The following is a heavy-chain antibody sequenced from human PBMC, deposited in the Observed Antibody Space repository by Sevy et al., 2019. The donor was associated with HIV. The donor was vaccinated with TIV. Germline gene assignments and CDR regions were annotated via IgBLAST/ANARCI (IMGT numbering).Heavy chain of an antibody. CDR2: IKSKIDGETK. V-gene: IGHV3-15*01. D-gene: IGHD3-9*01. J-gene: IGHJ4*02. CDR1: GFTFNNAW. CDR3: ATAPGYYASAPFDY. Sequence: GGSLRLSCAVSGFTFNNAWMNWVRQAPGTGLQWVGLIKSKIDGETKDYAEPVKGRFTISRDDSKNTLYLQMNSLKIEDTAVYYCATAPGYYASAPFDYWGPGTLVTVSS.